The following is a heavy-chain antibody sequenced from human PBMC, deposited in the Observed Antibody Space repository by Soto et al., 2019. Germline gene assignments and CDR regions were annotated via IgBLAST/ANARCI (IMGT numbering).Heavy chain of an antibody. V-gene: IGHV1-2*02. CDR3: AREPATAKPEGVDF. CDR1: GYTFSDYY. D-gene: IGHD1-1*01. J-gene: IGHJ4*02. CDR2: INPNSGGT. Sequence: QVQLVQSGAEVRKPGASVKVSCKASGYTFSDYYIHLVRQAPGQGLEWMGWINPNSGGTKYAAKFQGGVTMTRDTSITTAYMELSRLRSGDAAVYYCAREPATAKPEGVDFWGQGTLVTVSS.